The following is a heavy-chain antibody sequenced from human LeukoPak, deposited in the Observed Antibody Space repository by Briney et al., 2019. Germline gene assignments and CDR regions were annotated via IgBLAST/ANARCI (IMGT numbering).Heavy chain of an antibody. D-gene: IGHD2/OR15-2a*01. V-gene: IGHV3-21*01. CDR3: ARDLYGDDAFDI. Sequence: PGGSLRLSCAASGFTFSSYSMNWVRQAPGKGLEWVSSISSSSSYIYYTDSVKGRFTISRDNAKNSLYLQMNSLRAEDTAVYYCARDLYGDDAFDIWGQGTMVTVSS. CDR1: GFTFSSYS. J-gene: IGHJ3*02. CDR2: ISSSSSYI.